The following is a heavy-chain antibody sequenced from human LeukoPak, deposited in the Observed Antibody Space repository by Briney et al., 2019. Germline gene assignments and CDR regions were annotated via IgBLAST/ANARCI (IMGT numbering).Heavy chain of an antibody. V-gene: IGHV1-18*01. D-gene: IGHD2-2*02. CDR2: ISAYNGNT. J-gene: IGHJ4*02. CDR1: GYTFTSYG. CDR3: ARVDCSSISCYIRIKIDY. Sequence: GASVKVSCKASGYTFTSYGISWVRQAPGQGLEWMGWISAYNGNTNYAQKLQGRVTMTTDTSTSKAYMELRSLRSDETDVYYCARVDCSSISCYIRIKIDYWGQGTLVTVSS.